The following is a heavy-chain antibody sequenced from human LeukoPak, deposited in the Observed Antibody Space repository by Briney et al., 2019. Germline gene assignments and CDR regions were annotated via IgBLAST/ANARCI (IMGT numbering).Heavy chain of an antibody. J-gene: IGHJ4*02. CDR1: GFTFSSYG. CDR2: IWYDGSNK. D-gene: IGHD3-22*01. Sequence: GRSLRLSCAASGFTFSSYGMHWVRQAPGKGLEWVAVIWYDGSNKYYADSVKGRFTISRDNSKNTLYLQMNSLRAEDTAVCYCARDLYYYDSSGPLAYWGQGTLVTVSS. V-gene: IGHV3-33*01. CDR3: ARDLYYYDSSGPLAY.